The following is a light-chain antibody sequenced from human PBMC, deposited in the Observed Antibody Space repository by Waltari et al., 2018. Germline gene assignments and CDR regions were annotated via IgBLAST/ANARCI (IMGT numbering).Light chain of an antibody. CDR3: QQYNSYSQA. V-gene: IGKV1-5*03. J-gene: IGKJ5*01. CDR1: QGIDNW. CDR2: KAY. Sequence: DIQMTQSPSTLSASIGDRVTITCRASQGIDNWLAWYQQKPGKAPNLLIYKAYSLQSGVPSRFSGSGSGTEFTLTISNLQPEDFATYYCQQYNSYSQAFGQGTRLDIK.